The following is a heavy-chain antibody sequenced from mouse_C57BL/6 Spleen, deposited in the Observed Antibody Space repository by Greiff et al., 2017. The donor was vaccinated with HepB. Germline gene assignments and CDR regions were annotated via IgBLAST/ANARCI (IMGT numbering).Heavy chain of an antibody. CDR1: GFTFSSYA. CDR2: ISDGGSYT. D-gene: IGHD2-3*01. Sequence: EVQVVESGGGLVKPGGSLKLSCAASGFTFSSYAMSWVRQTPETRLEWVATISDGGSYTYYPDNVKGRVTISRDNAKNNLYLQMSHLKSEDTAMYYCSIVGDGYHAIDYWGQGTSVTVSS. CDR3: SIVGDGYHAIDY. J-gene: IGHJ4*01. V-gene: IGHV5-4*01.